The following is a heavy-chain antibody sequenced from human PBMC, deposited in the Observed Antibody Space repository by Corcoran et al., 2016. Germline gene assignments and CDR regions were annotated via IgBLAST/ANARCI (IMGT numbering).Heavy chain of an antibody. Sequence: QVQLQQSGPGLVKPSQTLSLTCVISGDSVSSNSAAWTWIRQSPSSGLEWLGRTYYRSKWYNDYAVSVKRRITINPDTSKNQFSLQLNSVTPEDTAVYYCAISIRGSSGWYGGWFDPWGQGTLVTVSS. J-gene: IGHJ5*02. CDR3: AISIRGSSGWYGGWFDP. CDR1: GDSVSSNSAA. D-gene: IGHD6-19*01. V-gene: IGHV6-1*01. CDR2: TYYRSKWYN.